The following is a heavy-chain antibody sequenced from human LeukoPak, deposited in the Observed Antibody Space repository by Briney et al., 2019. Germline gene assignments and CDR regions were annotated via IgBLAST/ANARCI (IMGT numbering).Heavy chain of an antibody. CDR1: GYTFTGYY. D-gene: IGHD3-10*01. CDR2: INPNSGGT. Sequence: ASVKVSCKASGYTFTGYYMHWVRQAPGQGLEWMGWINPNSGGTNYAQKFQGRVTMTRDTSISTAYMELSRLRSDDTAVYYCARGSMITMVRGVIPRRPPGGYWGQGTLVTVSS. J-gene: IGHJ4*02. V-gene: IGHV1-2*02. CDR3: ARGSMITMVRGVIPRRPPGGY.